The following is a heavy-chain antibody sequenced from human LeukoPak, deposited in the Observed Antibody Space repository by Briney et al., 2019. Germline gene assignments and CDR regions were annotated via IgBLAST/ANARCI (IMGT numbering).Heavy chain of an antibody. CDR3: AGDYSSGWYYFDY. V-gene: IGHV4-4*07. J-gene: IGHJ4*02. D-gene: IGHD6-19*01. Sequence: SETLSLTCTVSGVSISSYYWSWIRQPAGKGLEWIGRIYISGSTNYNPSPKSRVTMSVDTSKNQFSLKLSSVTAADTAVYYCAGDYSSGWYYFDYWGQGTLVTVSS. CDR2: IYISGST. CDR1: GVSISSYY.